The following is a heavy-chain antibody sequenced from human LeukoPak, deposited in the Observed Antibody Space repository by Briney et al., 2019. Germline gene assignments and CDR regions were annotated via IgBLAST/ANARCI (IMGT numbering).Heavy chain of an antibody. J-gene: IGHJ5*02. CDR3: ARDYDTYYDSSGRGFDP. D-gene: IGHD3-22*01. CDR2: IIPILGIA. Sequence: GASVKVSCKASGGTFSSYAISWVRQAPGQGLEWMGRIIPILGIANYAQKFQGRVTITADKSTSTAYMELSSLRSEDTAVYYCARDYDTYYDSSGRGFDPWGQGTLVTVSS. V-gene: IGHV1-69*04. CDR1: GGTFSSYA.